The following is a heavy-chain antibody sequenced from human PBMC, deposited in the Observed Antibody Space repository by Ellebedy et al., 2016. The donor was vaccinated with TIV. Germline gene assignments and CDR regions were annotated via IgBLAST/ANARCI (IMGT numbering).Heavy chain of an antibody. Sequence: MPSETLSLTCAVYGGSLSGYYWSWIRQPPGKGLEWIGEINHSGSTTYTSSLKSRVTISLDTSKNKFSLKLSSVTAADTAVYYCSRGVTDQNWGQGILVTVSS. D-gene: IGHD2-21*02. CDR1: GGSLSGYY. J-gene: IGHJ4*02. CDR2: INHSGST. CDR3: SRGVTDQN. V-gene: IGHV4-34*01.